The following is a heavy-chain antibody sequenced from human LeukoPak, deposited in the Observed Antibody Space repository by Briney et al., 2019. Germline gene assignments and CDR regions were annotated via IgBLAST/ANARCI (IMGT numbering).Heavy chain of an antibody. V-gene: IGHV4-30-4*01. CDR3: AREQNGGDYYGSGSYNRDAFDI. CDR2: MYYSGST. J-gene: IGHJ3*02. CDR1: GGSISSGDYY. Sequence: PSQTLSLTCTVSGGSISSGDYYWSWIRQPPGKGLEWIAYMYYSGSTYYNPSLKSRVTMSADTSKNQLSLKLSSVTAADTAVYYCAREQNGGDYYGSGSYNRDAFDIWGQGTMVTVSS. D-gene: IGHD3-10*01.